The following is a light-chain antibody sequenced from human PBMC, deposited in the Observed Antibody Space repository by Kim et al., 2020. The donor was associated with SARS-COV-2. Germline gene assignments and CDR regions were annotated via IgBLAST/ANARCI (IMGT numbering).Light chain of an antibody. J-gene: IGLJ3*02. CDR2: SDD. Sequence: WVTSSCTGSGPHSEKVYHVHLYQQHAGSAPKLLIHSDDRRPSGVPDRFSASRSGTSASLAITGLQAEDEAEYFCQSYDSTMQSWVFGGGTKVTVL. CDR3: QSYDSTMQSWV. V-gene: IGLV1-40*01. CDR1: GPHSEKVYH.